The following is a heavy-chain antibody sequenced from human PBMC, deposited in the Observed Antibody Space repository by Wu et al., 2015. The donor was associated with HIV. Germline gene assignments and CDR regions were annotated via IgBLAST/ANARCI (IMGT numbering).Heavy chain of an antibody. Sequence: QVQLVQSGAEVKKPGASVRVSCKASTYTFSAYYMHWFRQAPGQGLEWMGWITPNNGATNYALKFQGRVTMTWDTSISTAFMDLSGLTSDDTASYYCTKSRPCSGRHCYPFYYMTSGAKGPRSPSP. CDR3: TKSRPCSGRHCYPFYYMTS. V-gene: IGHV1-2*02. J-gene: IGHJ6*03. CDR1: TYTFSAYY. D-gene: IGHD2-15*01. CDR2: ITPNNGAT.